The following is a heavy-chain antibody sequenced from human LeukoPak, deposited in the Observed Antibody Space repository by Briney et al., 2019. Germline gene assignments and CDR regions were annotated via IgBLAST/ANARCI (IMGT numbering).Heavy chain of an antibody. CDR2: ISGNGFGT. Sequence: GGSLRLSCAASGFTVSSNYMSWVRQAPGKGLQWVSSISGNGFGTYYADSVKGRFTISRDNSKNTVSLQMNSLRDEDTAVYYCAKGGSYYYDGSGYYPIWGQGTLVTVSS. J-gene: IGHJ4*02. V-gene: IGHV3-23*01. CDR1: GFTVSSNY. CDR3: AKGGSYYYDGSGYYPI. D-gene: IGHD3-22*01.